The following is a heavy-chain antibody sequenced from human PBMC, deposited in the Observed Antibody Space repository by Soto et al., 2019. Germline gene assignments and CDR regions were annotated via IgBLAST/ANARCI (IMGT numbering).Heavy chain of an antibody. Sequence: GKGLEWVSSVSGLGGGTYYPDSVKGRFTISRDNSKNTLFLQMSSLTAEDTARYYFFFHAEDGIRDSLQVSAFLLNRSSDL. V-gene: IGHV3-23*01. CDR2: VSGLGGGT. D-gene: IGHD3-9*01. J-gene: IGHJ2*01. CDR3: FFHAEDGIRDSLQVSAFLLNRSSDL.